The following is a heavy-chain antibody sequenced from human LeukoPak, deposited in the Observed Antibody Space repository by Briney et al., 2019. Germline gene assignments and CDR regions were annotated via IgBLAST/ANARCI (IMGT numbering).Heavy chain of an antibody. D-gene: IGHD4-17*01. CDR1: GGSITSGVYS. CDR2: IYYSGNT. Sequence: SETLSLTCAVSGGSITSGVYSWSWIRQPPGKGLEWIGYIYYSGNTYYNPSLKSRLTISVDTSKNQSSLKLSSVTAADTAVYYCSRGDYGDYHDAFDIWGQGTMVTVSS. CDR3: SRGDYGDYHDAFDI. J-gene: IGHJ3*02. V-gene: IGHV4-30-4*07.